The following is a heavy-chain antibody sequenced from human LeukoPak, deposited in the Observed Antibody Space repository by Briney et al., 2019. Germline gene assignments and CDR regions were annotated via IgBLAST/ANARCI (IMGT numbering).Heavy chain of an antibody. CDR3: ARGSYFDY. CDR2: ISGYNGHT. J-gene: IGHJ4*02. V-gene: IGHV1-18*01. Sequence: GAPVKVSCKASGYTFTNYGISWVRQAPGEGLEWMGWISGYNGHTKYAQKLQARVTMTTDTSTSTAYMELRSLRSDDTAVYYCARGSYFDYWGQGTLVTVSS. CDR1: GYTFTNYG.